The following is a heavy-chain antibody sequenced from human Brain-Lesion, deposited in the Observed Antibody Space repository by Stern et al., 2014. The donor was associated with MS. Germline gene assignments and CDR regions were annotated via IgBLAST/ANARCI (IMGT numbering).Heavy chain of an antibody. V-gene: IGHV3-9*01. CDR1: GFTFDDFA. CDR3: TKDSGYFSGLFDS. Sequence: EVQLLESWGGLVQPGRSLRLSCAASGFTFDDFAMHWVRQAPGKGLEWVSGINWNSGSLAYADSVKGRFSISRDSAKNSLFLQMNSLRPEDTALYYCTKDSGYFSGLFDSWGQGTLVTVSS. D-gene: IGHD3-22*01. CDR2: INWNSGSL. J-gene: IGHJ4*02.